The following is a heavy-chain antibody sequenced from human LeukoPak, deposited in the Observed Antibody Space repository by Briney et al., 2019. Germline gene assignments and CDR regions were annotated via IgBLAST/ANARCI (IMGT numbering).Heavy chain of an antibody. Sequence: GGSLRLSCAASGFTFSSYSMNWVRQAPGKGLEWVSYISSSSSTIYYADSEKGRFTISRDNAKNSLYLQMNSLRAEDTAVYYCAREISPSSGYSNWGQGTLVTVSS. J-gene: IGHJ4*02. CDR2: ISSSSSTI. D-gene: IGHD3-22*01. V-gene: IGHV3-48*01. CDR3: AREISPSSGYSN. CDR1: GFTFSSYS.